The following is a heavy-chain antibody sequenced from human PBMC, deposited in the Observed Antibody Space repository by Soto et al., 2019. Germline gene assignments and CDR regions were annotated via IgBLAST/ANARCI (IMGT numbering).Heavy chain of an antibody. J-gene: IGHJ4*02. CDR3: AIDIVAAATTTLRQRGQGYGNDD. CDR2: IDPYDGTT. Sequence: QVQLLQSGAEVKKPGASVKVSCKTSGYPFTSHYRHWVRQAPVQALAWMGMIDPYDGTTTNAQRIQGRGTMTRETSTTTVNMEMNSLRAEDTATYFFAIDIVAAATTTLRQRGQGYGNDDWGQGTLCTVSS. V-gene: IGHV1-46*01. CDR1: GYPFTSHY. D-gene: IGHD5-18*01.